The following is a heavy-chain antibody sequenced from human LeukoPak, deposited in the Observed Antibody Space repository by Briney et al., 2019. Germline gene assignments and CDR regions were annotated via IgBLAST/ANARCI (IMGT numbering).Heavy chain of an antibody. CDR3: ARDNLSHFFYY. V-gene: IGHV1-46*01. CDR1: GYTFTSYY. Sequence: ASVKVSCKTSGYTFTSYYMHWVRQAPGQGLEWMGIIDPSGGSKSYAQKFQGRVTMTRDTSTSTFYMELSSLRSEDTAVYYCARDNLSHFFYYWGQGTLVTVSS. J-gene: IGHJ4*03. CDR2: IDPSGGSK.